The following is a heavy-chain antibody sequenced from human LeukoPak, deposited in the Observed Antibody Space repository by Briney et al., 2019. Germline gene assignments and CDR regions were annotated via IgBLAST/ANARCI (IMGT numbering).Heavy chain of an antibody. Sequence: SETLSLTCTVSGASISSYYWSWIRQPPGKGLEWIGDIYYSGSIKYNPSLKSRVTMSVDTSKNQFSLKLSSVTAADTAIYYCARENPSGYYNRPVDYWGQGTLVTVSS. J-gene: IGHJ4*02. CDR2: IYYSGSI. D-gene: IGHD3-22*01. V-gene: IGHV4-59*01. CDR1: GASISSYY. CDR3: ARENPSGYYNRPVDY.